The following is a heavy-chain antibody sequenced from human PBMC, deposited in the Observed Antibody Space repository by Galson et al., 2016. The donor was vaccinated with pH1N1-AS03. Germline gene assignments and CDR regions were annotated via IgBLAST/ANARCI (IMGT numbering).Heavy chain of an antibody. D-gene: IGHD3-22*01. J-gene: IGHJ4*02. CDR1: GFTFTNYL. CDR3: ARRSRDDGSGYYTDYDYFDL. CDR2: IKHDGGEK. Sequence: SLRLSCAASGFTFTNYLMTWVRQAPGKGLEWVANIKHDGGEKYYVDSVTGRFTISRDNAKNSLYLQMNSLRLEDTAVYFWARRSRDDGSGYYTDYDYFDLWGQGTLVTVSS. V-gene: IGHV3-7*03.